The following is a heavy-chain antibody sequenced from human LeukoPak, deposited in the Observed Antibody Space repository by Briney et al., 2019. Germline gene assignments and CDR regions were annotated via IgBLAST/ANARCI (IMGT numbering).Heavy chain of an antibody. CDR3: ARHSSLFAKMYYYDSSGYSFDY. CDR1: GGSFSGYY. D-gene: IGHD3-22*01. Sequence: SETLSLTCAVYGGSFSGYYWSWIRQPPGKGLEWIGEINHSGSTNYNPSLKSRVTISVDTSKNQFSLKLSSVTAADTAVYYCARHSSLFAKMYYYDSSGYSFDYWGQGTLVTVSS. CDR2: INHSGST. V-gene: IGHV4-34*01. J-gene: IGHJ4*02.